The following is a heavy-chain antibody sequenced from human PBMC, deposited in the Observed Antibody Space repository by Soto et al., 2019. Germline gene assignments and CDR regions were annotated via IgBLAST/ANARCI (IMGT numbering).Heavy chain of an antibody. CDR2: IYYSGST. V-gene: IGHV4-31*03. Sequence: SETLSLTCTVSGGSISSGGYYWTWIRQHPGKGLEWIGYIYYSGSTYYNPSLKSRVTISVDTSKNQFSLKLSSVTAADTAVYYCARVFGFGGMDVWGQGTTVTVSS. CDR1: GGSISSGGYY. D-gene: IGHD3-10*01. CDR3: ARVFGFGGMDV. J-gene: IGHJ6*02.